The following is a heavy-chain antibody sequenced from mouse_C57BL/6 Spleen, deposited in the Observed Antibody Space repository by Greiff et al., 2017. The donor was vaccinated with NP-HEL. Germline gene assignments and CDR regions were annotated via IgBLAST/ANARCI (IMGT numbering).Heavy chain of an antibody. CDR1: GYTFTSYW. CDR3: ARGLTGAYWYFDV. J-gene: IGHJ1*03. D-gene: IGHD4-1*01. CDR2: IDPSDSYT. Sequence: QVQLQQPGAELVMPGASVKLSCKASGYTFTSYWMHWVKQRPGQGLEWIGEIDPSDSYTNYNQKFKGKSTLTVDKSSSTAYMQLSSLTSEDSAVYYCARGLTGAYWYFDVWGTGTTDTVSS. V-gene: IGHV1-69*01.